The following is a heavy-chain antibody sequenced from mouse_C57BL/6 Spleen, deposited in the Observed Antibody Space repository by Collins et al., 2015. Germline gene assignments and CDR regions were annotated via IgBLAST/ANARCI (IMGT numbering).Heavy chain of an antibody. CDR3: ARSRYSNYDYFDY. CDR2: IHPNSGST. V-gene: IGHV1-64*01. Sequence: QVQLQQPGAELVKPGASVKLSCKASGYAFSSYWMHWVKQRPGQGLEWIGMIHPNSGSTNYNEKFKNKATLTVDKSSSTAYMQLGSLTSEDSAVYYCARSRYSNYDYFDYWGQGTTLTVSS. CDR1: GYAFSSYW. D-gene: IGHD2-5*01. J-gene: IGHJ2*01.